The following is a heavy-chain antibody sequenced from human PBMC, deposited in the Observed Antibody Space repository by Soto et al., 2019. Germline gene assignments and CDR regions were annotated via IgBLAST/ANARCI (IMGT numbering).Heavy chain of an antibody. CDR2: ISPYNGNT. CDR1: GYTFSSYV. Sequence: QVQLVQSGVEVLKPGASVKVSCKASGYTFSSYVINWLRQAPGQGLEWMGWISPYNGNTNYGQNLQGRVTMTTDTSTSIVDMELRSLRSDDTAVYYCAREGGVWGSFRYFDYWGQGTLVTVSP. J-gene: IGHJ4*02. V-gene: IGHV1-18*04. D-gene: IGHD3-16*02. CDR3: AREGGVWGSFRYFDY.